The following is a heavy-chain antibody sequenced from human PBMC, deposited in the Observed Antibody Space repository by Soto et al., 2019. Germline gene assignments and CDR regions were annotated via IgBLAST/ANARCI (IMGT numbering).Heavy chain of an antibody. CDR2: INHSGST. J-gene: IGHJ5*02. V-gene: IGHV4-61*01. CDR1: GGSVRGASYY. D-gene: IGHD5-18*01. CDR3: ARTWIQLWGNWFDP. Sequence: SETLSLTCTVSGGSVRGASYYWCWIRQPPGKGLEWIGNINHSGSTNYNPSLKSRVTISVDTSKNQFSLKLSSVTAADTAVYYCARTWIQLWGNWFDPWGQGTLVTVSS.